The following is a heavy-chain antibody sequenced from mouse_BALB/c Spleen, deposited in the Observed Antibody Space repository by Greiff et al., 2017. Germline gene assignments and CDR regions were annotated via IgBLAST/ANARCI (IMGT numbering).Heavy chain of an antibody. Sequence: VQLQQSGAELAKPGASVKMSCKASGYTFTSYWMHWVKQRPGQGLEWIGYINPSTGYTEYNQKFKDKATLTADKSSSTAYMQLSSLTSEDSAVYYCAKILRYSAMDYWGQGTSVTVSS. J-gene: IGHJ4*01. CDR2: INPSTGYT. V-gene: IGHV1-7*01. CDR3: AKILRYSAMDY. CDR1: GYTFTSYW.